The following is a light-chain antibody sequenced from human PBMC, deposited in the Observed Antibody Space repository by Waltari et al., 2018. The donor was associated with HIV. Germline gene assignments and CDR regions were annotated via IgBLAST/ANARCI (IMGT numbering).Light chain of an antibody. CDR2: ENS. CDR1: DIGNKS. V-gene: IGLV3-21*02. Sequence: SYVLSQPPSVSVAPGQTARIPCWGNDIGNKSVHWYQQRAGQAPVLVVYENSDRPSGIPERFSGANSENTATLSISGVEAGDEAGDEADYYCQVWDTSRDHPLFGGGTKLTVL. J-gene: IGLJ3*02. CDR3: QVWDTSRDHPL.